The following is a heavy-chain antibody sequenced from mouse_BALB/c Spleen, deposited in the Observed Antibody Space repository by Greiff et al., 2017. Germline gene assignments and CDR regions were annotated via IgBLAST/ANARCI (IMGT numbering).Heavy chain of an antibody. J-gene: IGHJ3*01. CDR3: ARVGLFAY. V-gene: IGHV5-17*02. CDR1: GFTFSSFG. Sequence: EVQLVESGGGLVQPGGSRKLSCAASGFTFSSFGMHWVRQAPEKGLEWVAYISSGSSTIYYADTVKGRFTISRDNPKNTLFLQMTSLRSEDTAMYYCARVGLFAYWGQGTLVTVSA. CDR2: ISSGSSTI. D-gene: IGHD6-1*01.